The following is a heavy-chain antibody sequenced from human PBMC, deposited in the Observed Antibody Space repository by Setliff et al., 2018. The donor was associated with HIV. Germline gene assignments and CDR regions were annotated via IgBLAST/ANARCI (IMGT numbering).Heavy chain of an antibody. V-gene: IGHV4-38-2*02. Sequence: NPSETLSLTCTVSGYSISGGYYWGWIRQPPGKGLEWIGSIYYSGRTYYNPSLKSRVTISVDTSKNQFSLKLSSVPAADTAVYYCARVGWDYYDSSGVGEFDYWGQGTLVTVSS. J-gene: IGHJ4*02. CDR1: GYSISGGYY. D-gene: IGHD3-22*01. CDR2: IYYSGRT. CDR3: ARVGWDYYDSSGVGEFDY.